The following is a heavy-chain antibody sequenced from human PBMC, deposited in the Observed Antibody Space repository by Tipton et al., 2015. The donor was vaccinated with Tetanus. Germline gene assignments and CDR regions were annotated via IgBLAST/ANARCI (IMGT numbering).Heavy chain of an antibody. CDR3: ARDRQQLVRDGGYAFDI. CDR2: TYYRSKWYN. Sequence: TLSLTCAISGDSVSSNSAAWNWIRQSPSRGLEWLGRTYYRSKWYNDYAVSVKSRITINPDTSKNQFPLQLNSVTPEDTAVYYCARDRQQLVRDGGYAFDIWGQGTMVTVSS. J-gene: IGHJ3*02. CDR1: GDSVSSNSAA. D-gene: IGHD6-13*01. V-gene: IGHV6-1*01.